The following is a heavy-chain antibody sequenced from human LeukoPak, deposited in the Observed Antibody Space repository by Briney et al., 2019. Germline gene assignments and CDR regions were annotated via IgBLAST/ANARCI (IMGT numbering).Heavy chain of an antibody. D-gene: IGHD2-2*01. Sequence: ASVKVSCKASGYTFTSYGISWARQAPGQGLEWIGWISAYNGNTNYAQKLQGRVTMTTDTSTSTAYMELRSLRSDDTAVYYCARDWGGIVVVPAAQVYFQHWGQGTLVTVSS. CDR3: ARDWGGIVVVPAAQVYFQH. J-gene: IGHJ1*01. V-gene: IGHV1-18*01. CDR1: GYTFTSYG. CDR2: ISAYNGNT.